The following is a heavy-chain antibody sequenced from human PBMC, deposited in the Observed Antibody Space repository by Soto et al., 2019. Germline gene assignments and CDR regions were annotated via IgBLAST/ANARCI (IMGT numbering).Heavy chain of an antibody. D-gene: IGHD6-13*01. CDR3: ARDLGSSWYPEYFQH. CDR2: ISSSSSTI. Sequence: GGSLRLSCAASGFTFSSYSMNWVRQAPGKGLEWVSYISSSSSTIYYADSVKGRFTISRDNAKNSLYLQMNSLRAEDTAVYYCARDLGSSWYPEYFQHWGQGTLITVSS. V-gene: IGHV3-48*01. CDR1: GFTFSSYS. J-gene: IGHJ1*01.